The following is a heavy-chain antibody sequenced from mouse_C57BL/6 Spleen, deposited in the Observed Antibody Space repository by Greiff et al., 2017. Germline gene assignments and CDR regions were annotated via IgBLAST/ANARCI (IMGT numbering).Heavy chain of an antibody. CDR2: LHPNSGST. J-gene: IGHJ4*01. D-gene: IGHD1-1*01. CDR1: GYTFTSYW. Sequence: VQLQQPGAELVKPGASVKLSCKASGYTFTSYWMHWVKQRPGQGLEWIGMLHPNSGSTNYNEKFKSKATLTVDKSSSTAYMQLSSLTSEDSAVDYCARYQASYGGSYGGAMDYWGQGTSVTVSS. V-gene: IGHV1-64*01. CDR3: ARYQASYGGSYGGAMDY.